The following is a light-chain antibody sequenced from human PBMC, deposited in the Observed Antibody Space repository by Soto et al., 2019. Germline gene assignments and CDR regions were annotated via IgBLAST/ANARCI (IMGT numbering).Light chain of an antibody. CDR1: QSVSSSY. J-gene: IGKJ1*01. CDR3: QQYGSSLRT. CDR2: GAS. Sequence: EIVLTQSPGPLSFSPGEGSTPSLISSQSVSSSYLAWYQQKPGQAPRLLIYGASSRATGIPDRFSGSGSGTDFTLTISRLEPEDFAVYYCQQYGSSLRTFGQGTKVDIK. V-gene: IGKV3-20*01.